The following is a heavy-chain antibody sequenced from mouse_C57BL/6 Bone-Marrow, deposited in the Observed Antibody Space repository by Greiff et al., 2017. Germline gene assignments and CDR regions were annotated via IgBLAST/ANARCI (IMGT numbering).Heavy chain of an antibody. CDR1: GFTFSSYG. Sequence: VQLKESGGDLVKPGGSLKLSCAASGFTFSSYGMSWVRQTPDKRLEWVATISSGGSYTYYPDSVKGRFTITRDNATNTMYLQMSSLKSEDTAMYYCARHPFFYYWGQGTTLTVSS. V-gene: IGHV5-6*01. CDR3: ARHPFFYY. CDR2: ISSGGSYT. J-gene: IGHJ2*01.